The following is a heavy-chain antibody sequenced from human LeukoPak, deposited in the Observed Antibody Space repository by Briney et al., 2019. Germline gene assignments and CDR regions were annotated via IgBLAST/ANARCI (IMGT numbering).Heavy chain of an antibody. V-gene: IGHV3-7*05. CDR1: GFTFSNYW. CDR2: INQDGSEK. D-gene: IGHD2-8*01. CDR3: ARGPLRTDVY. J-gene: IGHJ4*02. Sequence: QAGGSLRLSCAASGFTFSNYWMNWVRQAPGKGLEWVANINQDGSEKYYVDSVKGRFTISRDNAKNSLYLQMNSLRAEDTAVYYCARGPLRTDVYWGQGTLVTVS.